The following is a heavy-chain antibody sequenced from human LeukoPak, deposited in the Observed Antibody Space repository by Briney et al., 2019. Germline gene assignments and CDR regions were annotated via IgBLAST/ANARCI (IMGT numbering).Heavy chain of an antibody. Sequence: ASVKVSCKASGYTFTSYGISWVRQAPGQGLEWMGWISAYNGNTNYAQKLQGRVTMTTDTSTSTAYMELRGLRSDDTAVYYCARVRSPPKGVSYYYYYMDVWGKGTTVTVSS. J-gene: IGHJ6*03. CDR1: GYTFTSYG. CDR2: ISAYNGNT. CDR3: ARVRSPPKGVSYYYYYMDV. V-gene: IGHV1-18*01. D-gene: IGHD2-21*01.